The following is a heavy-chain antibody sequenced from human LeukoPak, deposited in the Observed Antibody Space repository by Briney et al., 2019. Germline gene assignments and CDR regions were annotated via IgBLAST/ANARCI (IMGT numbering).Heavy chain of an antibody. CDR3: AREKTGTTDFDY. D-gene: IGHD1-7*01. CDR1: GFTVSSNY. J-gene: IGHJ4*02. Sequence: GSLRLSCAASGFTVSSNYMSWVRQAPGKGLEWVSIIYGGGRTYYADSVKGRFTISRDNSKNTVYLQMNSLRAEDTAVYYCAREKTGTTDFDYWGQGTLVTVSS. CDR2: IYGGGRT. V-gene: IGHV3-66*01.